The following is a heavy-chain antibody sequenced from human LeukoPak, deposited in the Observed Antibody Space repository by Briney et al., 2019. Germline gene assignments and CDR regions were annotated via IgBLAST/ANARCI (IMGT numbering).Heavy chain of an antibody. J-gene: IGHJ5*02. D-gene: IGHD2-15*01. CDR2: IGWDGDGA. V-gene: IGHV3-43*01. Sequence: GGSLRLSCAASGFTFDDYTMHWVRHAPGKNLEWLSLIGWDGDGANYADSAKGRFTIARDNKKNLLYLQMDSLRSEDTALYFCAKGLCSGGSCCPDHWGQGTLVTVSA. CDR1: GFTFDDYT. CDR3: AKGLCSGGSCCPDH.